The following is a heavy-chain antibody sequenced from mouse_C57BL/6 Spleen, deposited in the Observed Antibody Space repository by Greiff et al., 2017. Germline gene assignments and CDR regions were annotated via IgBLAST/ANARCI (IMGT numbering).Heavy chain of an antibody. CDR1: GYAFSSYW. CDR3: ARSYYDYGEAWFAY. D-gene: IGHD2-4*01. J-gene: IGHJ3*01. V-gene: IGHV1-80*01. Sequence: QVQLQQSGAELVKPGASVKISCKASGYAFSSYWMNWVKQRPGKGLEWIGQIYPGDGDTNYNGKFKGKATLTADKSSSTAYMQLSSLTSEDSAVYFCARSYYDYGEAWFAYWGQGTLVTFSA. CDR2: IYPGDGDT.